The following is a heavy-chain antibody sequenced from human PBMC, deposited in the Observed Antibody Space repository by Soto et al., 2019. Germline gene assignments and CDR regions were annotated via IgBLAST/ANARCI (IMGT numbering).Heavy chain of an antibody. D-gene: IGHD3-10*01. Sequence: PSKTLSLTCTVSGGSISSSHCQWGGIRQPPGKGLEWIASIKYSWTTFYNPSVKSPVTLPVYTSKSQFALQRSPVTAAETAVYYFTRHGPPRSSHDPF. CDR1: GGSISSSHCQ. J-gene: IGHJ3*01. V-gene: IGHV4-39*01. CDR2: IKYSWTT. CDR3: TRHGPPRSSHDPF.